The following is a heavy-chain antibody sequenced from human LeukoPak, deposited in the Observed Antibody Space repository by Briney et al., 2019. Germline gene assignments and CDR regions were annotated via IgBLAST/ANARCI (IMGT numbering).Heavy chain of an antibody. V-gene: IGHV3-23*01. D-gene: IGHD3-3*01. Sequence: PGGSLRLSCAASGCTFSSYAMSWVRQAPGKGLEWVSAISGSGGSTYYADSVKGRFTISRDNSKNTLYLQMNSLRAEDTAVYYCAKLNDFWSGYSDYWGQGTLVTVSS. CDR1: GCTFSSYA. CDR2: ISGSGGST. J-gene: IGHJ4*02. CDR3: AKLNDFWSGYSDY.